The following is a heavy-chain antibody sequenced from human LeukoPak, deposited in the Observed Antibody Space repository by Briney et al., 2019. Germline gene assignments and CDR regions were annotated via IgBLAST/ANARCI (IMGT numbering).Heavy chain of an antibody. Sequence: ASVNVSCKASGYTFTSYYMHWVRQAPGQGLEWMGRIIPILGIANYAQKFQGRVTITADKSTSTAYMELSSLRSEDTAVYYCTLAYCGGDCYVYFDYWGQGTLVTVSS. CDR3: TLAYCGGDCYVYFDY. CDR2: IIPILGIA. J-gene: IGHJ4*02. D-gene: IGHD2-21*02. CDR1: GYTFTSYY. V-gene: IGHV1-69*02.